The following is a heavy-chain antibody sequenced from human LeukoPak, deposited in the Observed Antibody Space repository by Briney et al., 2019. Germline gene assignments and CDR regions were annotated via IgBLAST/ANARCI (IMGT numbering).Heavy chain of an antibody. CDR3: ARGMSNAFDI. Sequence: GGSLRLSCAASGFTVSSNYMSWVRQAPGKGLEWVANIKQDESEKYYVDSVKGRFTISRDNAKNSLYLQMNSLRAEDTAVYYCARGMSNAFDIWGQGTMVTVSS. CDR1: GFTVSSNY. CDR2: IKQDESEK. J-gene: IGHJ3*02. V-gene: IGHV3-7*05.